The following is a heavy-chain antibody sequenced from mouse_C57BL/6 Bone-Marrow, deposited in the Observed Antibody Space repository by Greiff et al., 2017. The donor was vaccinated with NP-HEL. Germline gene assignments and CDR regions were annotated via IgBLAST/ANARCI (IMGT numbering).Heavy chain of an antibody. CDR1: GYAFSSYW. CDR2: IYPGDGDT. Sequence: VQLQQSGAELVKPGASVKISCKASGYAFSSYWMNWVKQRPGQGLEWIGQIYPGDGDTNYNGKFKGKATLTADESSSTAYMQLSSLTSEDSAVYFCARSGIYYGNYAWFAYWGQGTLVTVSA. V-gene: IGHV1-80*01. CDR3: ARSGIYYGNYAWFAY. D-gene: IGHD2-1*01. J-gene: IGHJ3*01.